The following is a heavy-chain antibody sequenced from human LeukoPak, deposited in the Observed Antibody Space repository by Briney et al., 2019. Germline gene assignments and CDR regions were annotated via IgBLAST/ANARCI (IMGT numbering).Heavy chain of an antibody. CDR2: INPNSGGT. J-gene: IGHJ4*02. CDR3: ARGYGGADIDY. D-gene: IGHD4-23*01. V-gene: IGHV1-2*02. CDR1: AYTFTGYY. Sequence: ASVKVSCKASAYTFTGYYLHWVQQAPGQRLEWMGWINPNSGGTNYALKFQGRVTMTRDTSISTAYMELSRLRSDDTAVYYCARGYGGADIDYWGQGTLVTVSS.